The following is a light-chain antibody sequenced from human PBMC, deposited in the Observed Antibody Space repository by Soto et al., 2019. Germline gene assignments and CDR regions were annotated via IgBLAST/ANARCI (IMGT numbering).Light chain of an antibody. CDR2: EVS. J-gene: IGLJ2*01. V-gene: IGLV2-14*01. CDR3: SSYTSSNTLV. Sequence: QSVLTQPASVSGSPGQSITISCTGTSSYVGAYNYVSWYQQHPGKAPKLMIFEVSDRPSGVSNRFSGSKSGNTASLTISGLQAEDEADYYCSSYTSSNTLVFGGGTKLTVL. CDR1: SSYVGAYNY.